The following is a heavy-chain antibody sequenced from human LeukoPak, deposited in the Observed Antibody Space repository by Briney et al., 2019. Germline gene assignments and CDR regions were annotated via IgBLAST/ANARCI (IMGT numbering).Heavy chain of an antibody. CDR2: ISSSGSTI. V-gene: IGHV3-48*03. CDR1: GFTFSSYE. Sequence: GGSLRLSCAASGFTFSSYEMNWVRQAPGKGLEWVSYISSSGSTIYYADSVKGRFTISRDNSKNTLYLQMNSLRAEDTAVYYCAKDLDYGDYADDWGQGTLVTVSS. D-gene: IGHD4-17*01. CDR3: AKDLDYGDYADD. J-gene: IGHJ4*02.